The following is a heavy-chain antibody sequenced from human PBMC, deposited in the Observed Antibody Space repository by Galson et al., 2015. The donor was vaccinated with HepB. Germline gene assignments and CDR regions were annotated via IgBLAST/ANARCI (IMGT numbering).Heavy chain of an antibody. Sequence: SLRLSCAASGFTFSSYGMHWVRQAPGKGLEWVSSIRSSSSYISYAHSVKGRFTISRDNAKNSLYLQMNSLRAEDTAVYYCARTPKAIAAAGKGGPIDYWGQGTLVTVSS. V-gene: IGHV3-21*01. CDR1: GFTFSSYG. J-gene: IGHJ4*02. CDR3: ARTPKAIAAAGKGGPIDY. CDR2: IRSSSSYI. D-gene: IGHD6-13*01.